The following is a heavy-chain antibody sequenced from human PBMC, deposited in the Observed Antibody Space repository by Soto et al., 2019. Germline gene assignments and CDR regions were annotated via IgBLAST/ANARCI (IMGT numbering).Heavy chain of an antibody. D-gene: IGHD3-10*01. CDR1: GFSLSTSGEA. CDR2: IYWDDDN. CDR3: AHYVSASPAGWFDP. J-gene: IGHJ5*02. V-gene: IGHV2-5*02. Sequence: QITLKESGPALVKPTQTLTLTCTFSGFSLSTSGEAVGWIRQPPGEALEWLALIYWDDDNRYPTLKTRLTITKDTSKNQVVLTLTNMDPVDTATYYCAHYVSASPAGWFDPWGQGILVTVSS.